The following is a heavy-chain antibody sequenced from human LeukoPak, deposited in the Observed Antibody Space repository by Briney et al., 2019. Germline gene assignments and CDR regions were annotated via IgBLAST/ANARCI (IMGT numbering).Heavy chain of an antibody. V-gene: IGHV3-74*01. CDR2: INSDGSST. D-gene: IGHD6-13*01. CDR3: ARGPQQLARPYNWFDP. Sequence: GGSLRLSCAASGFTFSTYWMHWVRQAPGKGLVWVSRINSDGSSTSYADSVKGRFTISRDNAKNSLYLQMNSLRAEDTAVYYCARGPQQLARPYNWFDPWAQGTLVTVSS. CDR1: GFTFSTYW. J-gene: IGHJ5*02.